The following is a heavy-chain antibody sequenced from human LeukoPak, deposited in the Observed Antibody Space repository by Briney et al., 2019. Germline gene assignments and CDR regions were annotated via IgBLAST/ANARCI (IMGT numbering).Heavy chain of an antibody. CDR3: ARLEYGSGSYFIDY. D-gene: IGHD3-10*01. J-gene: IGHJ4*02. V-gene: IGHV4-31*03. Sequence: PSETLSLTCTVSGGSISSGGYYWSWIRQHPGKGLEWIGYIYYSGSTYYNPSLKSRVTISVDTSKNQFSLKLSSVTAADTAVYYCARLEYGSGSYFIDYWGQGTQVTASS. CDR2: IYYSGST. CDR1: GGSISSGGYY.